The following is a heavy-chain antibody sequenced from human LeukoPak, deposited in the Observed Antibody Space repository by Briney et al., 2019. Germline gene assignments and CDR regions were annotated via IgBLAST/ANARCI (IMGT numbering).Heavy chain of an antibody. CDR3: ARDGAARPPYYYYYMDV. Sequence: GGSLRLSCAASGFTFGNYGMSWVRQAPGKGLEWVSGINWNGGSTGYADSVKDRFTISRDNAKNSLYLQMNSLRAEDTALYYCARDGAARPPYYYYYMDVWGKGTTVTVSS. V-gene: IGHV3-20*04. J-gene: IGHJ6*03. CDR2: INWNGGST. D-gene: IGHD6-6*01. CDR1: GFTFGNYG.